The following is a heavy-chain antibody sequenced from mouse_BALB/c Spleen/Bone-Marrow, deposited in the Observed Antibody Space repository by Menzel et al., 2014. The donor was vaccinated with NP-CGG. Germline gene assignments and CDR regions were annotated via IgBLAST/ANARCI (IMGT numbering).Heavy chain of an antibody. V-gene: IGHV6-6*02. Sequence: EVQLQQSGGGLVQPGGSMKLSCFASGFTFSNYWMNWVRQSPEKGLEWVAEIRLKSNNYATHYAESVRGRFTTSRDDSKSSVYLQMNNLRAEDTGIYFCTTGFAYWGQGTLVTVSA. J-gene: IGHJ3*01. CDR2: IRLKSNNYAT. CDR3: TTGFAY. CDR1: GFTFSNYW.